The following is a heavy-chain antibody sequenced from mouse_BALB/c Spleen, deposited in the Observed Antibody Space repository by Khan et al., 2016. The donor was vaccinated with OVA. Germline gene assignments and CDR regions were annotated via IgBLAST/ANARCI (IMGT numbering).Heavy chain of an antibody. CDR3: ARETVVDIYWYLDV. V-gene: IGHV7-3*02. CDR2: TRNKANGYTT. Sequence: EVELVESGGGLVQPGGSLRLSCATSGFTFTDYYMSWVRQPPGKALEWLGFTRNKANGYTTEYSASVKGRFTISRDNSQSIVYLQMNTLRAEDSATYYCARETVVDIYWYLDVWGAGTTVTVSS. CDR1: GFTFTDYY. J-gene: IGHJ1*01. D-gene: IGHD1-1*01.